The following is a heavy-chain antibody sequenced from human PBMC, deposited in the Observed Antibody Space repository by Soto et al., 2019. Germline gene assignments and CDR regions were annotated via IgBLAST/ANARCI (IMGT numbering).Heavy chain of an antibody. V-gene: IGHV3-33*01. CDR1: GFTFSSYG. CDR2: IWDDGSNK. Sequence: QVQLVESGGGVVQPGRSLRLSCAASGFTFSSYGMHWVRQAPGKGLEWVAVIWDDGSNKYYADSVKGRFTISRDNSKNTLYLQRNTLRAEDTAVYYCARDKVSCSGGSCKSHFDYWGQGTLVTVSS. D-gene: IGHD2-15*01. J-gene: IGHJ4*02. CDR3: ARDKVSCSGGSCKSHFDY.